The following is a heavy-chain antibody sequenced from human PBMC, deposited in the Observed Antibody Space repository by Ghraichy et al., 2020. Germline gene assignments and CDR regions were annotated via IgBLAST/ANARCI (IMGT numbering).Heavy chain of an antibody. V-gene: IGHV4-34*01. CDR3: ARDSRGYSGYISRIDY. J-gene: IGHJ4*02. CDR1: GGSFSGYY. D-gene: IGHD5-12*01. Sequence: SETLSLTCAVYGGSFSGYYWCWIRQPPGTGLEWIGEINHSGSTNYNPSLKSRVTISVDTSKNQFSLKLGSVTAADTAVYYCARDSRGYSGYISRIDYWGQGTLVTVSS. CDR2: INHSGST.